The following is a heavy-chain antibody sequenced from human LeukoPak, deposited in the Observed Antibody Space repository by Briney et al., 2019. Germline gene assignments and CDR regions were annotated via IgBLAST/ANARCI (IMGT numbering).Heavy chain of an antibody. CDR2: IKQDGSEK. J-gene: IGHJ6*03. V-gene: IGHV3-7*03. CDR1: GFTFSSYW. CDR3: ARDGRITISLYYYYYYMDV. D-gene: IGHD3-9*01. Sequence: GGSLRLSCAASGFTFSSYWMSWVRQAPGKGLEWVANIKQDGSEKYYVDSVKGRFTISRDNAKNSLYLQMNSLRAEDTALYYCARDGRITISLYYYYYYMDVWGKGTTVTVSS.